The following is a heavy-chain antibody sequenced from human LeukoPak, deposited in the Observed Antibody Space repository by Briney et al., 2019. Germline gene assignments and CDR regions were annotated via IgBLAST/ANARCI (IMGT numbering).Heavy chain of an antibody. V-gene: IGHV3-30-3*01. J-gene: IGHJ4*02. CDR2: ISYDGSNK. Sequence: PGRSLRLSCAASGFTFSSYAMHWVRQAPGKGLEWVAVISYDGSNKYYADSVKGRFTISRDNSKNTLYLQMNSLRAEDTAVYYCARDASASAPEYYFDYWGQGTLVTVSS. CDR1: GFTFSSYA. CDR3: ARDASASAPEYYFDY. D-gene: IGHD1-14*01.